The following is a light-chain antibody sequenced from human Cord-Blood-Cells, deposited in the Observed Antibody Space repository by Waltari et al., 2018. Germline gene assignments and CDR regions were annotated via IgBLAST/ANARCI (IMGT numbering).Light chain of an antibody. J-gene: IGKJ1*01. CDR3: QQYNGYPWT. Sequence: DIQMTQSPYTLSAYVGDRVTITCRATQSISSWLAWYQQKTGKAPKLLIYKASSLESGVPSRFSGSGSWTEFTLTISSLQPDDFATYYCQQYNGYPWTFGQGTKVEIK. V-gene: IGKV1-5*03. CDR2: KAS. CDR1: QSISSW.